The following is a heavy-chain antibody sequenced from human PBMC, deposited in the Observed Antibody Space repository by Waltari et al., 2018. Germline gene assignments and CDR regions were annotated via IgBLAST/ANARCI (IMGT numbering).Heavy chain of an antibody. CDR1: GGSLTGYY. D-gene: IGHD1-1*01. V-gene: IGHV4-34*01. CDR3: AREQQLVLGRSGRFDP. CDR2: IDHSGGT. J-gene: IGHJ5*02. Sequence: QVRLQQWGAGLLKPSETLSLTCAVYGGSLTGYYWNWIRQSPGKGLEWIGEIDHSGGTNDNPSLKSRVAISIDKSKNQFSLKMTSVTAADTAVYYCAREQQLVLGRSGRFDPWGRGTPVTVSS.